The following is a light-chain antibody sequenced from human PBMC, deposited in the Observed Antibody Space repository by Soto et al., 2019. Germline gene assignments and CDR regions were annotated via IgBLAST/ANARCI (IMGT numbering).Light chain of an antibody. CDR3: QQYGDAIT. CDR2: DAV. Sequence: VLTQSPGSLSLSPGERATVSCRASQTVTSSYLAWYQQRPGQAPQLLIYDAVKRATGIPDRFSGSESGRDYTLTISRLDPEDSAVYYCQQYGDAITFGGGTMPEIK. CDR1: QTVTSSY. V-gene: IGKV3-20*01. J-gene: IGKJ4*01.